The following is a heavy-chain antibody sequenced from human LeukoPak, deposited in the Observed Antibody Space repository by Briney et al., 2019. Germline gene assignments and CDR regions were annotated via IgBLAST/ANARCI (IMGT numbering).Heavy chain of an antibody. Sequence: PSETLSLTCTVSGYSINSGDCWGWIRQVPGKGLEWIASVSHSGHPYYNPSLKSRVTIFADTSKSQFSLQLSSVAAADTAVYNCARDGGSYYTASPNSWFGPWGQGTLATVSS. CDR2: VSHSGHP. D-gene: IGHD1-26*01. J-gene: IGHJ5*02. CDR1: GYSINSGDC. V-gene: IGHV4-38-2*02. CDR3: ARDGGSYYTASPNSWFGP.